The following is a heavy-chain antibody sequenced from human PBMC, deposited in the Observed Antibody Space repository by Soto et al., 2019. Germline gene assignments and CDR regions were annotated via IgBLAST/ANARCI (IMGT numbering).Heavy chain of an antibody. V-gene: IGHV3-30*03. CDR1: GFTFSSYG. J-gene: IGHJ2*01. D-gene: IGHD3-16*01. CDR3: ALLGGSWYFDL. CDR2: ISYDGSNK. Sequence: QVQLVESGGGVVQPGRSLRLSCAASGFTFSSYGMHWVRQAPGKGLEWVAVISYDGSNKYYADSVKGRFTISRDNSKNTLYLQMNSLRAEDTAVYYRALLGGSWYFDLWGRGTLVTVSS.